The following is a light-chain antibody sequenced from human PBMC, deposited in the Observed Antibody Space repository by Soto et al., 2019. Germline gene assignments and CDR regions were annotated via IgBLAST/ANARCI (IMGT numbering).Light chain of an antibody. J-gene: IGLJ3*02. V-gene: IGLV1-44*01. CDR3: AAWHDSLNGWV. Sequence: QSVLTQAPSASGTPGQRVTISGSGSRSNIGSNTVNWYQHLPGTAPKLLIYRNDKRPSGLSDRFSGAKSGTSASLAISGLQSEDVADYYCAAWHDSLNGWVFGGGTKLTVL. CDR1: RSNIGSNT. CDR2: RND.